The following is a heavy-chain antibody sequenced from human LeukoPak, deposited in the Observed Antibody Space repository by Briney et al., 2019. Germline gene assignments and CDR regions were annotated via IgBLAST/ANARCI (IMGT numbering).Heavy chain of an antibody. CDR1: GYAFTRYD. CDR3: ARGLSHGSSWYSLGYYYYGMDV. CDR2: MNPHSGNT. V-gene: IGHV1-8*01. Sequence: ASVKVSCKASGYAFTRYDINCVRQATGHGLEWVGWMNPHSGNTGYAQKFQGRVTMTRNTSISTAYMELSSLRSEDTAVYYCARGLSHGSSWYSLGYYYYGMDVWGQGTTVTVSS. D-gene: IGHD6-13*01. J-gene: IGHJ6*02.